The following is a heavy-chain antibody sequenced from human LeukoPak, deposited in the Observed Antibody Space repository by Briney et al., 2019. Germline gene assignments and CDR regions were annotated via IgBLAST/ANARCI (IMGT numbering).Heavy chain of an antibody. D-gene: IGHD4-17*01. CDR1: GGSISSYY. J-gene: IGHJ4*02. V-gene: IGHV4-59*01. CDR3: ARGGLGDYYFDY. CDR2: IYYSGST. Sequence: SETLSLTCTVSGGSISSYYWSWLRQPPGKGLEWIGYIYYSGSTNYNPSLKSRVTISVDTSKNQFSLKLSSVTAADTAVYYCARGGLGDYYFDYWGQGTLVTVSS.